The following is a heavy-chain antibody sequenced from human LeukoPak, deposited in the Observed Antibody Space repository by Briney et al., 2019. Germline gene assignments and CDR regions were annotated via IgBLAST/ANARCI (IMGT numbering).Heavy chain of an antibody. CDR1: GGSISSGGYS. D-gene: IGHD2-15*01. Sequence: SETLSLTCAVSGGSISSGGYSWSWIRQPPGKGLEWIGCIYHSGSTYYNPSLKSRVTISVDRSKNQFSLKLSSVTAADTAVYYCARARRGSNTYYYGMDVWGKGTTVTVSS. CDR2: IYHSGST. CDR3: ARARRGSNTYYYGMDV. J-gene: IGHJ6*04. V-gene: IGHV4-30-2*01.